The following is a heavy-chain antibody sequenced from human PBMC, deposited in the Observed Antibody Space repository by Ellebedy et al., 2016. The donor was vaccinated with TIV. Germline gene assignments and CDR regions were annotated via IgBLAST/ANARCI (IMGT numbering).Heavy chain of an antibody. V-gene: IGHV4-39*01. Sequence: SETLSLTXTVSGGSISSSSYYWGWIRQPPGKGLEWIGSIYYSGSTYYSPSLKSRVTISVDTSKNQFSLKLSSVTAADTAVYYCARGARYYYYMDVWGKGTTVTVSS. J-gene: IGHJ6*03. CDR1: GGSISSSSYY. CDR2: IYYSGST. CDR3: ARGARYYYYMDV.